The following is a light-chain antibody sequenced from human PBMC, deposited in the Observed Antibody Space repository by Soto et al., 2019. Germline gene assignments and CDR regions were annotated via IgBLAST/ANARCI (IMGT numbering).Light chain of an antibody. Sequence: QSALTQPASVSGSPGQSITISCTGTSSDVGNYNLVSWYQHHPGKAPKLMIYEVSKRPSGVSNRFSGSKSGDTASLTFSGLQAEDEADYYCCSYAGSNYVFGTGTKLTVL. CDR2: EVS. CDR1: SSDVGNYNL. J-gene: IGLJ1*01. V-gene: IGLV2-23*02. CDR3: CSYAGSNYV.